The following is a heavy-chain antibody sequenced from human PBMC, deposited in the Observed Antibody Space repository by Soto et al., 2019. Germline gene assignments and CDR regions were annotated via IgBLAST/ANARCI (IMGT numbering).Heavy chain of an antibody. CDR1: GFNFDDSA. CDR2: ITWNSGHI. V-gene: IGHV3-9*01. Sequence: SGFNFDDSAMNWVRQVPGKGLEWVSGITWNSGHILYADSVKGRFTISRDNAKKSLYLELNSLRPEDTALYYCAKGRSSMIVVVMDYWGQGTPVTVSS. CDR3: AKGRSSMIVVVMDY. J-gene: IGHJ4*02. D-gene: IGHD3-22*01.